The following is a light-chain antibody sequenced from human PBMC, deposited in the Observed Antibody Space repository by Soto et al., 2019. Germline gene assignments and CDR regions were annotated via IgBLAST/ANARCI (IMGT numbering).Light chain of an antibody. CDR3: QQRQYWPPIT. V-gene: IGKV3-11*01. CDR1: QSVSSY. CDR2: DTS. J-gene: IGKJ5*01. Sequence: VLTQSPATLSLSPGERATLSCRASQSVSSYLAWYQQKPGQAPRLPIYDTSNRATGVPARFSGSGSGTDFTLTISSLEPEDCAIYYCQQRQYWPPITFGQGTRLEI.